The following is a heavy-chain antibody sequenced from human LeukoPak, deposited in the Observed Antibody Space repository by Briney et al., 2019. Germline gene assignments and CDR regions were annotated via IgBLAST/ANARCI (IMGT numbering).Heavy chain of an antibody. CDR3: ARVRIAGDYFDY. D-gene: IGHD1-14*01. V-gene: IGHV3-11*01. J-gene: IGHJ4*02. CDR2: ISGSGGTI. Sequence: GGSLRLSCAASGFTFSDYYMSWIRQAPGKGLEWVSYISGSGGTINYADSVKGRFTISRDNAKNSLYLQMNSLRAEDTAVYYCARVRIAGDYFDYWGQGTLVTVSS. CDR1: GFTFSDYY.